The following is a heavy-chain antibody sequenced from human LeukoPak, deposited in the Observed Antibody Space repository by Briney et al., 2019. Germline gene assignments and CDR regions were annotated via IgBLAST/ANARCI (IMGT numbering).Heavy chain of an antibody. D-gene: IGHD3-10*01. J-gene: IGHJ4*02. Sequence: ASVTVSCKASGYTFTSYDINWVRQATGQGLEWMGWMNPNSGNTGYAQKFQGRVTMTRNTSISTAYMELSSLRSEDTAVYYCARETYGSGKGRFDYWGQGTLVTVSS. CDR2: MNPNSGNT. V-gene: IGHV1-8*01. CDR1: GYTFTSYD. CDR3: ARETYGSGKGRFDY.